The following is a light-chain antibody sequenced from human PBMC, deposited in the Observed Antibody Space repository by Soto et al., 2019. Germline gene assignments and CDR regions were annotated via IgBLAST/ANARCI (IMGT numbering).Light chain of an antibody. CDR3: QQYTSYSRA. CDR2: DAS. Sequence: DIQMPPSPSTLSASVVDRVTSTCRASQSISSWLAWYQQKPGKAPKLLIYDASSLESGVPSRFSGSGSGTDFTLTISGLQPDEFTTYYGQQYTSYSRACGQGTKVDIK. CDR1: QSISSW. J-gene: IGKJ1*01. V-gene: IGKV1-5*01.